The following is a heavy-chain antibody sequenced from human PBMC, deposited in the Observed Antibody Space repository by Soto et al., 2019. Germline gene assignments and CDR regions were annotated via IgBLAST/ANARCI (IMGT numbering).Heavy chain of an antibody. J-gene: IGHJ4*02. CDR2: TSYDGNNE. CDR1: GFTFRNYA. CDR3: ARDQGSGWRCCFDY. V-gene: IGHV3-30-3*01. Sequence: QVQLVESGGGVVQPGRSLRLSCAASGFTFRNYAMHWVRQAPGKGLEWVAVTSYDGNNEYYTDSVKGRFTISRDNSKNTMHQRLNSLRTEATAVYYCARDQGSGWRCCFDYWGQGTLVAVSS. D-gene: IGHD6-25*01.